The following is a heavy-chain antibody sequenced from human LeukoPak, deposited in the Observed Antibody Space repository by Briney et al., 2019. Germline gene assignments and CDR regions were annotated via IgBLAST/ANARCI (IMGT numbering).Heavy chain of an antibody. CDR1: GYTFTSYG. CDR3: ARGYYCSGGSCYSGCFDN. Sequence: ASVKVSCKASGYTFTSYGISWVRQAPGQGLEGMGWISAHNGNTKYAQKLQGRATMTTDTSTSTAYVELRNLRSDDTAVYYCARGYYCSGGSCYSGCFDNWGQGTLVTVSS. V-gene: IGHV1-18*01. CDR2: ISAHNGNT. J-gene: IGHJ4*02. D-gene: IGHD2-15*01.